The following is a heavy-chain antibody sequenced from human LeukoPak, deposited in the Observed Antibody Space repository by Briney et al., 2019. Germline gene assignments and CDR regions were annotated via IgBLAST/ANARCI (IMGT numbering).Heavy chain of an antibody. J-gene: IGHJ4*02. CDR3: AKPPAGCSSTSCYLYY. CDR2: ISWNSGSI. Sequence: GGSLRLSCAASGFTFDDYAMHWVRQAPGKGLEWVSGISWNSGSIGYADSVKGRFTISRDNAKNSLYLQMNSLRAEDTALYYCAKPPAGCSSTSCYLYYWGQGTLVTVSS. CDR1: GFTFDDYA. D-gene: IGHD2-2*01. V-gene: IGHV3-9*01.